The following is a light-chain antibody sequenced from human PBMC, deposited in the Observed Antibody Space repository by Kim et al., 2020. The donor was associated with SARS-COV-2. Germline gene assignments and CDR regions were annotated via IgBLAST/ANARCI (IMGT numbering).Light chain of an antibody. CDR1: QSVSSGY. J-gene: IGKJ2*01. CDR2: GAS. V-gene: IGKV3-20*01. CDR3: QQYGRSPRT. Sequence: IVLTQSPGTLSLSPGERVTLSCRASQSVSSGYLAWYQQRPGQAPRLLIYGASNRATGLPDRFSGSGSGTDFILTITRLEPEDFAVYYCQQYGRSPRTFGQGTKLEI.